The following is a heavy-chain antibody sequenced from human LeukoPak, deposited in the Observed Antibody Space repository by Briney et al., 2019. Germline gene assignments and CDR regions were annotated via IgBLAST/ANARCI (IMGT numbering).Heavy chain of an antibody. D-gene: IGHD2-15*01. CDR2: IYSGGST. Sequence: GGSLRLSCAASGFTVSSNYMSWVRQAPGKGLEWASVIYSGGSTYYADSVKGRFTISRDNAKNSLYLQMNSLRAEDTAVYYCARDCSGGSCLVIWGQGTMVTVSS. CDR3: ARDCSGGSCLVI. CDR1: GFTVSSNY. J-gene: IGHJ3*02. V-gene: IGHV3-66*01.